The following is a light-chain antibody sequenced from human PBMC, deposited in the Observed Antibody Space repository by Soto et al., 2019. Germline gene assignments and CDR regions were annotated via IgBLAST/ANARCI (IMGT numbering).Light chain of an antibody. J-gene: IGLJ1*01. CDR3: QSYDSSLSGYV. CDR2: GNN. V-gene: IGLV1-40*01. Sequence: QSVLTQPPSVSGAPGQRVTISCTGSSANIGAAYNVDWYQQLPGTAPKLLIYGNNKRPSGVPARFSGSKSGTSASLAIAGLQAEDEGDYYCQSYDSSLSGYVFGTGTKLTVL. CDR1: SANIGAAYN.